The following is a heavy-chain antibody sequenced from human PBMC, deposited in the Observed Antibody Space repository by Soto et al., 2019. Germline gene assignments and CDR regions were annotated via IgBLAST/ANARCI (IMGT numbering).Heavy chain of an antibody. CDR3: VRENYYYGMDV. J-gene: IGHJ6*02. CDR1: GYTFTRSG. V-gene: IGHV1-18*01. Sequence: GASVKVSCKASGYTFTRSGISWVRQAPGQGLEWMGWISTYNGDTNYAQTFQGRVTMTTDTSTSTVHMEVRSLRVEDTAMYYCVRENYYYGMDVWGQGTAVTVSS. CDR2: ISTYNGDT.